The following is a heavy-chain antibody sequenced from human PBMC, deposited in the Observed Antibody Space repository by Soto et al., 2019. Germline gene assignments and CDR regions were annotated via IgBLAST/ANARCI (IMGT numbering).Heavy chain of an antibody. Sequence: QVQLQQWGAGLLKPSETLSLTCAVYGGSFSGYYWSWIRQPPGKGLEWIGEINQSGGTNYNPSLKSRVTMSEDKSKNQFSLNLSSVTAADTAVYYCARGDIYMIRGITGKRTRFDPWGQGTLVTVSA. CDR1: GGSFSGYY. CDR2: INQSGGT. V-gene: IGHV4-34*01. J-gene: IGHJ5*02. CDR3: ARGDIYMIRGITGKRTRFDP. D-gene: IGHD3-10*01.